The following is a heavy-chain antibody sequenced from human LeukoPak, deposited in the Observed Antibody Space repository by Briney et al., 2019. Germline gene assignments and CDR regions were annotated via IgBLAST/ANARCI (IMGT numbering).Heavy chain of an antibody. V-gene: IGHV3-74*01. CDR1: GFTFSSYW. D-gene: IGHD2-2*01. CDR3: AKGYCSSTSCYRAEYFQH. J-gene: IGHJ1*01. Sequence: GGSLRLSCAASGFTFSSYWMHWVRQAPGKGLVWVSRINSDGSSTSYADSVKGRFTISRDNSKNTLYLQMNSLRAEDTAVYYCAKGYCSSTSCYRAEYFQHWGQGTLVTVSS. CDR2: INSDGSST.